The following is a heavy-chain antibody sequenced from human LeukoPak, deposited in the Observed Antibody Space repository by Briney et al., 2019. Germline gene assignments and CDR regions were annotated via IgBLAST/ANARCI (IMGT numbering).Heavy chain of an antibody. J-gene: IGHJ3*02. Sequence: TGGSLRLSCAAPGFTFSSYAMSWVRQAPGKGLEWVSAISGSGERTYFADSVKGRFTISRDNAKNSLHLQMNSLRAEDTAVYYCARSPGLSGYDSDDAFDIWGQGTMVTVSS. D-gene: IGHD5-12*01. V-gene: IGHV3-23*01. CDR3: ARSPGLSGYDSDDAFDI. CDR1: GFTFSSYA. CDR2: ISGSGERT.